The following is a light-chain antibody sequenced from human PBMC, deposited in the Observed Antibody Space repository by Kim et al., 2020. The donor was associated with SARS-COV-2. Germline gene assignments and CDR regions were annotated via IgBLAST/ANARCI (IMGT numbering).Light chain of an antibody. J-gene: IGKJ1*01. Sequence: EIVLTQSPGTLSLSPGQRAILSCRASQAVKSGYLAWYQQKPGQAPRLLIHGTSNRATGIPARFSSSGSGTDFSLTISRLEPEDFAVYYCQQYNTTPRTFGQGTKVDIK. CDR1: QAVKSGY. CDR3: QQYNTTPRT. V-gene: IGKV3-20*01. CDR2: GTS.